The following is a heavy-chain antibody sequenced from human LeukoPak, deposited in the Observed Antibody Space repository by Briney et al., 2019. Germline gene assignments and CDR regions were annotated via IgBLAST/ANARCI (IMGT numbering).Heavy chain of an antibody. CDR1: GFTFSDYY. CDR2: ISSSGSTI. V-gene: IGHV3-11*04. J-gene: IGHJ4*02. Sequence: GGSLRLSCAASGFTFSDYYMSWIRQAPGKGLEWVSYISSSGSTIYYADSVKGRFTISRDNAKNSLYLQMNSLRAEDTAVYYCAKVQGLRFLEWLPDYWGQGTLVTVSS. D-gene: IGHD3-3*01. CDR3: AKVQGLRFLEWLPDY.